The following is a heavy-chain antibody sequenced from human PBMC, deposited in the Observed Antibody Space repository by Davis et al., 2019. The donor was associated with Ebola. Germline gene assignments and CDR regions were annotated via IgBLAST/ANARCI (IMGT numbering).Heavy chain of an antibody. CDR3: ARDRVGVAGMDGMDV. CDR1: GFTFSSYS. V-gene: IGHV3-48*01. D-gene: IGHD6-19*01. CDR2: ISSSSSTI. J-gene: IGHJ6*02. Sequence: GESLKISCAASGFTFSSYSMNWVRQAPGKGLEWVSYISSSSSTIYYADSVKGRFTISRDNAKNSLYLQMNNVRAEDTAVYYCARDRVGVAGMDGMDVWGQGTTVTVSS.